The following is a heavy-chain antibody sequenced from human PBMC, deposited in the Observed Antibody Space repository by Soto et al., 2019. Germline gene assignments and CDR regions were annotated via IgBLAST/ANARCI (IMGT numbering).Heavy chain of an antibody. V-gene: IGHV1-2*04. D-gene: IGHD2-15*01. CDR1: GYTFTGYD. CDR2: INPNSGGT. CDR3: ARGHCSGGSGAYCGMDV. Sequence: ASVKVSCKASGYTFTGYDMHWVRQAPGQGLEWMGWINPNSGGTNYAQKFQGWVTMTRDTSISTAYMELSRLRSDDTAVYYCARGHCSGGSGAYCGMDVWGQGTTVTVAS. J-gene: IGHJ6*02.